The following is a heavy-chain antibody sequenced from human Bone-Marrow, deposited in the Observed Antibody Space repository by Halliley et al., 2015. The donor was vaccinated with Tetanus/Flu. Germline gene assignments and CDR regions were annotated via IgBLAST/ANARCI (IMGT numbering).Heavy chain of an antibody. D-gene: IGHD1-1*01. CDR1: GFTFSSHA. CDR3: AKDDDLN. Sequence: AASGFTFSSHAMSWVRQAPGQRLEWVSIITSGGETYYTDSVKGRFTISRDNSKSTLYLQMNSLRADDTAVYYCAKDDDLNWGQGTLVTVSS. V-gene: IGHV3-23*01. J-gene: IGHJ1*01. CDR2: ITSGGET.